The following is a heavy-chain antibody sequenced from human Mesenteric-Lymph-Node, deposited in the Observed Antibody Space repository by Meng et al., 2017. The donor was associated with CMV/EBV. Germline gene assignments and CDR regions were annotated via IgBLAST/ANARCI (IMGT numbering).Heavy chain of an antibody. CDR3: ARGLGYCSSTSCLRYYYYYGMDV. D-gene: IGHD2-2*01. V-gene: IGHV4-39*07. Sequence: SETLSLTCTVSGGSISSSSYYWGWIRQPPGKGLEWIGSIYYSGSTYYNPSLKSRVTISVDTSKNQFSLKLSSVTAADTAVYYCARGLGYCSSTSCLRYYYYYGMDVWGQGTTVTVSS. CDR1: GGSISSSSYY. CDR2: IYYSGST. J-gene: IGHJ6*02.